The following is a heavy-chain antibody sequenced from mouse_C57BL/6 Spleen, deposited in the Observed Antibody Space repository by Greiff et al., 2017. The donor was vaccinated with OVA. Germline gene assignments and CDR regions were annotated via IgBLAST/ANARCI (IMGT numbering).Heavy chain of an antibody. J-gene: IGHJ2*01. V-gene: IGHV3-6*01. CDR3: ARDHYGSSYGY. CDR1: GYSITSGYY. Sequence: EVQLVESGPGLVKPSQSLSLTCSVTGYSITSGYYWNWIRQFPGNKLEWMGYINYDGSNNYNPSLKNRISITRDTSKNQFFLKLNSVTTEDTATYYCARDHYGSSYGYWGQGTTLTVSS. CDR2: INYDGSN. D-gene: IGHD1-1*01.